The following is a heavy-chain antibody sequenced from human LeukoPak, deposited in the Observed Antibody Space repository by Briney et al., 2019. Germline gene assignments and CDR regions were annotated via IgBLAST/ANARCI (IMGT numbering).Heavy chain of an antibody. D-gene: IGHD2-2*01. J-gene: IGHJ5*02. Sequence: SETLSLTCAVSGGSFSRSNLWNWVRQPPGKGLEWIGEINHSGSTNYNPSLKSRVTMSVDKSKNQFSLKLSSVTAADAAVYYCARTEAFCSDTSCSNWFDPWGQGTLVTVSS. V-gene: IGHV4-4*02. CDR1: GGSFSRSNL. CDR3: ARTEAFCSDTSCSNWFDP. CDR2: INHSGST.